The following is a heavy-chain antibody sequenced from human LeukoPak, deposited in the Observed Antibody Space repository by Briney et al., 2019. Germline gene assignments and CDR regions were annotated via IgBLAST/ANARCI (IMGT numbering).Heavy chain of an antibody. Sequence: PGGSLRLSCEASGFTFTNYAMTWVRQAPGKGLEWVSVIGASGADTYYSDSVKGRFTVSRNNSQNTLFLHMSSLRAEDTAVYFCARRPRDTSGYYLGAFHDWGQGTTVTVSS. D-gene: IGHD3-22*01. CDR3: ARRPRDTSGYYLGAFHD. CDR1: GFTFTNYA. J-gene: IGHJ3*01. V-gene: IGHV3-23*01. CDR2: IGASGADT.